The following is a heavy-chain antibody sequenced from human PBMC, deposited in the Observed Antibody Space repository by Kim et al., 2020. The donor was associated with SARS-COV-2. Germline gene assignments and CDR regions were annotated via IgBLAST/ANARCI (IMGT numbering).Heavy chain of an antibody. V-gene: IGHV3-9*01. Sequence: GGSLRLSCAASGFTYDDYAMHWVRQAPGKGLEWVSGISWNSGSIGYADSVKGRFTISRDNAKNSLYLQMNSLRAEDTALYYCAKDRIGDSSSQEFDPWGQGTLVTVSS. J-gene: IGHJ5*02. CDR3: AKDRIGDSSSQEFDP. CDR2: ISWNSGSI. D-gene: IGHD6-13*01. CDR1: GFTYDDYA.